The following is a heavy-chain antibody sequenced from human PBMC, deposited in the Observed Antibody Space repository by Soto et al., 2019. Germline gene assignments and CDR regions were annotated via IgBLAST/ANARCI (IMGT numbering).Heavy chain of an antibody. D-gene: IGHD1-7*01. J-gene: IGHJ6*02. CDR2: IYYSGST. Sequence: LVPLRVSWTVVGGSSVSFGGLRILQHQGKGLEWIGYIYYSGSTNYNPSLKSRVILSVDTSKNQVCLNLASVTAADTAVYYCATQGFGTLHGVVDVWGQGTTVTVSS. CDR3: ATQGFGTLHGVVDV. V-gene: IGHV4-59*08. CDR1: GGSSVSFG.